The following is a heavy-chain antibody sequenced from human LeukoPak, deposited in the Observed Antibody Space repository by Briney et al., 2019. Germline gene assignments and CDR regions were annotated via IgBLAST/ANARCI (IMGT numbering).Heavy chain of an antibody. CDR1: GLTFSSYA. V-gene: IGHV3-23*01. D-gene: IGHD3-3*01. CDR3: AKDTNYYDFWSGYPYFDY. J-gene: IGHJ4*02. CDR2: ISGSGGST. Sequence: PGGSLRLSCAASGLTFSSYAMSWVRQAPGKGLEWVSAISGSGGSTYYADSVKGRFTISRDNSKNTLYLQMNSLRAEDTAVYYCAKDTNYYDFWSGYPYFDYWGQGTLVTVSS.